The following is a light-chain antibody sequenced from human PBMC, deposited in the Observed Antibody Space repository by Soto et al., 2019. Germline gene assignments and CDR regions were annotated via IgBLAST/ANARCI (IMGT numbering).Light chain of an antibody. CDR2: DAS. CDR1: QSVNRY. Sequence: EIVLTQSPTTLSLSLGERASLSCRASQSVNRYLAWYQQKPGQAPRLLIYDASNRATDIPARFSGSGSGTDFSLNISSLEAEDFAVYYCQQYNNWPRWTFGQGTKVDIK. CDR3: QQYNNWPRWT. J-gene: IGKJ1*01. V-gene: IGKV3-11*01.